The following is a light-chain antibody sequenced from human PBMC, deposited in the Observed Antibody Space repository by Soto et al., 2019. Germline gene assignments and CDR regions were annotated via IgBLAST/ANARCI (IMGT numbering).Light chain of an antibody. CDR3: CSFAGSSTVV. J-gene: IGLJ2*01. CDR2: EGS. V-gene: IGLV2-23*01. CDR1: SSDVGGYNY. Sequence: QSALTQPASVSGSPGHSITISCTGTSSDVGGYNYVSWFQQYPGKAPKLMIFEGSKRPSGVSNRFSGSKSGNTASLTISGLQAVDEADYYCCSFAGSSTVVFGGGTKLTVL.